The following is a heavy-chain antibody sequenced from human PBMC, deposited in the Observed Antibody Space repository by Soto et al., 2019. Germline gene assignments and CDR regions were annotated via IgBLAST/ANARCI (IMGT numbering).Heavy chain of an antibody. J-gene: IGHJ4*02. Sequence: QVHLAQSGPEVKKPRASVKVSCKSSGYTYTNFGLSWVRQDPGQGLEWMGWISAYNGNTHYAQKFQGRVTLTIDTSTTTGYMEVRSLRSDDTATYYCARDNGDSGASLVDHWGQGTLVTVSS. CDR2: ISAYNGNT. CDR3: ARDNGDSGASLVDH. D-gene: IGHD3-22*01. V-gene: IGHV1-18*04. CDR1: GYTYTNFG.